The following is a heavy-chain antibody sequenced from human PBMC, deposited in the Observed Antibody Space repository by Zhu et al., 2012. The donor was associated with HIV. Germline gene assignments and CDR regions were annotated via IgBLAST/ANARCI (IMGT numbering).Heavy chain of an antibody. Sequence: QVQLQESGPGLVKPSETLSLTCTVSGGSISSSSYYWGWIRQPPGKGLEWIGTIYYSGSTYYNPSLKSRVTISVDASKNQFSLNLSSVTAADTAVYYCARPKQWPNRNFDYWGQGTLVTVSS. J-gene: IGHJ4*02. CDR3: ARPKQWPNRNFDY. D-gene: IGHD6-19*01. V-gene: IGHV4-39*07. CDR1: GGSISSSSYY. CDR2: IYYSGST.